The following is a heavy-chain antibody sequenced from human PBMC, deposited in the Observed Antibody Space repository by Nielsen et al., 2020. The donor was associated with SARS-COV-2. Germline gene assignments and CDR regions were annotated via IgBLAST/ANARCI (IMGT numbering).Heavy chain of an antibody. J-gene: IGHJ1*01. D-gene: IGHD2-2*01. CDR3: ARGHRYCSSTSCPRRGYFQH. Sequence: SETLSLTCTVSDSPIRGYYWSWIRQPPGKGLEWIGEINHSGSTNYNPSLKSRVTISVDTSKNQFSLKLSSVTAADTAVYYCARGHRYCSSTSCPRRGYFQHWGQGTLVTVSS. V-gene: IGHV4-34*01. CDR2: INHSGST. CDR1: DSPIRGYY.